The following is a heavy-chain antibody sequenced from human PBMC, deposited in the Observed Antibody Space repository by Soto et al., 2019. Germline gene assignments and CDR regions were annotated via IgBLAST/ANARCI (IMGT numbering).Heavy chain of an antibody. J-gene: IGHJ6*02. Sequence: QVQLVESGGGVVQPGRSLRLSCAASGFTFSSYGMHWVRQAPGKGLEWVAVIWYDGSNKYYADSVKGRFIISRDNSKNPLYLQMNSLRAEDTAVYYCARGAPVLRFLEWLSEMGHGMDVWGQGTTVTVSS. D-gene: IGHD3-3*01. CDR3: ARGAPVLRFLEWLSEMGHGMDV. CDR2: IWYDGSNK. CDR1: GFTFSSYG. V-gene: IGHV3-33*01.